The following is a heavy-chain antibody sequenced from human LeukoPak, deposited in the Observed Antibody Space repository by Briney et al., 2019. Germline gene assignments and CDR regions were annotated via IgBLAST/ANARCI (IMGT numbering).Heavy chain of an antibody. CDR3: AKGDMITFGGVIVVDAFDI. CDR2: ISGSGGST. D-gene: IGHD3-16*02. Sequence: PGGSLRLSCAASGFTFSSYAMSWVRQAPGKGLEWVSAISGSGGSTCYADSVKGRFTISRDNSKNTLYLQMNSLRAEDTAVYYCAKGDMITFGGVIVVDAFDIWGQGTMVTVSS. V-gene: IGHV3-23*01. J-gene: IGHJ3*02. CDR1: GFTFSSYA.